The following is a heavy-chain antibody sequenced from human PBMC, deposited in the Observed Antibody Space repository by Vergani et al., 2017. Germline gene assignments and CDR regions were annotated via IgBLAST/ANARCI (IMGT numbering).Heavy chain of an antibody. CDR2: INPSGGST. Sequence: QVQLVQSGAEVKKPGASVKVSCKASGYTFTSYYMHWVRQAPGQGLEWMGIINPSGGSTSYAQKFQGRVTMTRDTSTSTVYMELSSLRSEDTAVYYCATANPSEPRSYYVGPLGYWGQGTLVTVSS. J-gene: IGHJ4*02. D-gene: IGHD1-26*01. V-gene: IGHV1-46*01. CDR1: GYTFTSYY. CDR3: ATANPSEPRSYYVGPLGY.